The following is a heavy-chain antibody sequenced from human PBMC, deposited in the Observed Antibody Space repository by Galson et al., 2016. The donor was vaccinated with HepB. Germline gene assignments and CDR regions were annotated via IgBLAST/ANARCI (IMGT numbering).Heavy chain of an antibody. CDR2: ISSSSSYI. J-gene: IGHJ4*02. V-gene: IGHV3-21*01. Sequence: SLRLSCAASGFTFSSYSMNWVRQAPGKGLEWVSSISSSSSYIYYADSVKGRFTISRDNAKNSLYLQMNSLRAEDTAVYYCARERVDTAMAGSLDYWGQGTLVTVSS. D-gene: IGHD5-18*01. CDR3: ARERVDTAMAGSLDY. CDR1: GFTFSSYS.